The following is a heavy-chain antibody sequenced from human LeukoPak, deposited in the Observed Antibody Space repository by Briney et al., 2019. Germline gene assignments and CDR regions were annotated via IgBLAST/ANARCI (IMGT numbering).Heavy chain of an antibody. CDR2: IWYDGSNK. V-gene: IGHV3-33*01. J-gene: IGHJ4*02. D-gene: IGHD2-2*01. CDR1: GFTFSSFG. CDR3: ARAYCSSSSCYEDFDY. Sequence: GGSLSHSYAASGFTFSSFGMHWVRQAPGKGLEWVAVIWYDGSNKYYADSVKGRFTISRDNSKNTVYLQMNSLRAEDTAVYYCARAYCSSSSCYEDFDYWGQGTLVTVSS.